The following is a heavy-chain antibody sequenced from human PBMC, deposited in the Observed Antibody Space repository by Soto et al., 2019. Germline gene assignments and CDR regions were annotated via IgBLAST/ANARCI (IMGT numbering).Heavy chain of an antibody. CDR3: AKSAGFGVVTLSDLEY. V-gene: IGHV3-23*01. Sequence: GSLILSCTASGFTFSSYAMSWVRQAPGKGLEWVSAISCSGGSTYYADSVKGRFTIARDNCKNTLHLQMNSLRAENTAVYYFAKSAGFGVVTLSDLEYWGQGTPVSVYS. CDR2: ISCSGGST. CDR1: GFTFSSYA. D-gene: IGHD3-3*01. J-gene: IGHJ4*02.